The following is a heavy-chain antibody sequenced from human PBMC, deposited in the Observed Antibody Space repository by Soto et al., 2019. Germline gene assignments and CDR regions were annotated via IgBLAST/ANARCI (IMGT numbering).Heavy chain of an antibody. CDR1: GFTFSRYS. CDR2: ISSSSSTI. CDR3: ARHPERIAQIGWFDP. Sequence: LRLSCAASGFTFSRYSMNWVRQAPGKGLEWVSYISSSSSTIYYADSVKGRFTISRDNAKNSLYLQMNSLRAGDTAVYYCARHPERIAQIGWFDPWGQGTLVTVSS. V-gene: IGHV3-48*01. D-gene: IGHD6-13*01. J-gene: IGHJ5*02.